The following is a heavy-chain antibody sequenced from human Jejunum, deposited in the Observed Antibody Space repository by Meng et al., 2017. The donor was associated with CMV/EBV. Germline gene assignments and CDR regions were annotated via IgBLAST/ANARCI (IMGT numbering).Heavy chain of an antibody. V-gene: IGHV3-23*03. CDR3: AKDTVPDSRFNFDH. Sequence: GFVFSGYSMNWVRLAPGKGLEWVSIIYGGGSTKIYADSVKGRFTISRDDSKNMLYLQMDSLRVEDTALYFCAKDTVPDSRFNFDHWGRGTLVTSPQ. D-gene: IGHD2-21*02. CDR1: GFVFSGYS. CDR2: IYGGGSTK. J-gene: IGHJ4*02.